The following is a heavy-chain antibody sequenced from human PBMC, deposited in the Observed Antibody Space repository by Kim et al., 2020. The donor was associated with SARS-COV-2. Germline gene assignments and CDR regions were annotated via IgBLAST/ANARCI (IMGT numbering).Heavy chain of an antibody. CDR3: AKERGFDP. Sequence: GGRQYYPYSGKGRFNTARDNSKNTLYLQRNSLRAADTAVYYCAKERGFDPWGQGTLVTVSS. CDR2: GGRQ. V-gene: IGHV3-23*01. J-gene: IGHJ5*02.